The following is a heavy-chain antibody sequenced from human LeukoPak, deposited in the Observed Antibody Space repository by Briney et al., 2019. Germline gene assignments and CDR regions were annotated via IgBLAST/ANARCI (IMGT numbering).Heavy chain of an antibody. CDR3: ARHSGSGWQALGY. Sequence: ASVKVSCKASGYTFSNYGISWVQQAPGLGLEWMGWTSYNGNTNYAQKFQDRVTMTTDTSTTTAYMELRSLESDDTAVYYCARHSGSGWQALGYWGQGTLVTVSS. D-gene: IGHD6-19*01. J-gene: IGHJ4*02. CDR1: GYTFSNYG. CDR2: TSYNGNT. V-gene: IGHV1-18*04.